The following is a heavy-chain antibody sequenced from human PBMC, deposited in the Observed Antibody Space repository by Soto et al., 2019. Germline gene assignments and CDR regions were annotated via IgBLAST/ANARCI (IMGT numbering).Heavy chain of an antibody. CDR2: INSGGST. D-gene: IGHD5-18*01. V-gene: IGHV3-66*01. J-gene: IGHJ6*02. Sequence: PGGSLRLSCAASGFEASVNYMTWVRQAPGKGLEWVSAINSGGSTFYADSVKGRFSISRDNSKNTLFLQMNSLRAEDTAVYYCAKEAGYNYGYDGMDVWGQGTTVTVSS. CDR1: GFEASVNY. CDR3: AKEAGYNYGYDGMDV.